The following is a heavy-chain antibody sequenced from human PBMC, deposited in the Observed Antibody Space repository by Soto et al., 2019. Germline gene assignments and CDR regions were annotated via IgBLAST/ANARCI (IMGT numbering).Heavy chain of an antibody. Sequence: PSETLSLTCTVSGGSIISGDYYWSWVRQPPGKGLEWIAYIYYSGSSYYNPSLKSRLTISLDTSKNQFSLKLSSVTAADTAVYYCARTFYYDTSGSGRWFDPWGQGTRVTVS. V-gene: IGHV4-30-4*01. CDR1: GGSIISGDYY. CDR2: IYYSGSS. J-gene: IGHJ5*02. CDR3: ARTFYYDTSGSGRWFDP. D-gene: IGHD3-22*01.